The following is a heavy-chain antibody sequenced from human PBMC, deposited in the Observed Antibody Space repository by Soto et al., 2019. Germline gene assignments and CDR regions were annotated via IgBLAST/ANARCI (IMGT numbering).Heavy chain of an antibody. CDR1: GFTFSSYA. Sequence: QPGGSLRLSCAASGFTFSSYAMHWVRQAPGKGLEWVAVISYDGSNKYYADSVKGRFTISRDNSKNTLYLQMNSLRAEDTAVYYCARGVTVGYYYYGMDVWGQGTTVTVSS. J-gene: IGHJ6*02. V-gene: IGHV3-30-3*01. D-gene: IGHD4-17*01. CDR2: ISYDGSNK. CDR3: ARGVTVGYYYYGMDV.